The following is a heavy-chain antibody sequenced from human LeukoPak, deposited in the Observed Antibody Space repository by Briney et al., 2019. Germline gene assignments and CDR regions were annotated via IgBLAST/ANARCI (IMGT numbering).Heavy chain of an antibody. D-gene: IGHD3-10*01. CDR3: ARAVGPYDY. J-gene: IGHJ4*02. Sequence: GGSLRLSCAASGFTFSSYAMSWVRQAPGKGLEWVSGISRSGVITYYADSVKARFTISRDNSKNTLYLQMNSLRVEDTAVYYCARAVGPYDYWGQGTLVTVSS. CDR1: GFTFSSYA. V-gene: IGHV3-23*01. CDR2: ISRSGVIT.